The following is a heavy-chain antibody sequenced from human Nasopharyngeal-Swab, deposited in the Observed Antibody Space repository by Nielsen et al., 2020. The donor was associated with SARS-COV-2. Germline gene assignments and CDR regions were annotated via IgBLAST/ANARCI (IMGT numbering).Heavy chain of an antibody. CDR3: ARSYEYYYGSGSYYKSAQDY. D-gene: IGHD3-10*01. CDR2: ISSSSSYI. J-gene: IGHJ4*02. V-gene: IGHV3-21*01. Sequence: ESLKISCAASGFTFSSYSMNWVRQAPGKGLEWVSSISSSSSYIYYADSVKGRFTISRDNSKNTLYLQMNSLRAEDTAVYYCARSYEYYYGSGSYYKSAQDYWGQGTLVTVSS. CDR1: GFTFSSYS.